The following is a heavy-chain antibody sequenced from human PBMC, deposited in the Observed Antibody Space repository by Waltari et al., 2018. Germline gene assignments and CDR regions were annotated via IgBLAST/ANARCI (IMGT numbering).Heavy chain of an antibody. D-gene: IGHD6-13*01. CDR3: ARDLKYTNGWYEMPV. CDR1: GGSVSSGGYS. V-gene: IGHV4-31*03. Sequence: QVHLQESGPGLVNPSQTLSLTCTVSGGSVSSGGYSWSWFRQRPGEALEWNGHIYNTWYTVYRPSLRSRVDISLDTSENQFSLQGNLLTAADTAVYYCARDLKYTNGWYEMPVWGQGTLVTVSS. CDR2: IYNTWYT. J-gene: IGHJ4*02.